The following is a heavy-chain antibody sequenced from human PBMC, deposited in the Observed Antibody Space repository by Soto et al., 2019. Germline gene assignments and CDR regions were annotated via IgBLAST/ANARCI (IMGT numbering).Heavy chain of an antibody. CDR3: AHIPNYYQYDWFDP. CDR2: IYWDDDK. D-gene: IGHD3-16*01. V-gene: IGHV2-5*02. CDR1: GFSLTTRGVG. J-gene: IGHJ5*02. Sequence: QITLKESGPTLVKPTQTLTLTCTFSGFSLTTRGVGVGWIRQPPGKALECLVLIYWDDDKRYSPSLQSRLSITKDTSKNQVVLKMTNVDPVDTATYYCAHIPNYYQYDWFDPWGQGTLVSVSS.